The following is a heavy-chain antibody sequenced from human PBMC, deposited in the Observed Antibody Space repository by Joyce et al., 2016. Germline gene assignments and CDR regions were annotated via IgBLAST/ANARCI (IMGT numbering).Heavy chain of an antibody. CDR3: ARDIHYYNSSGYYWGAFDI. V-gene: IGHV1-18*01. CDR1: GSFFTTYG. CDR2: ISAHHGKT. J-gene: IGHJ3*02. Sequence: QVQLVQSGSEVKKPGASVEVSCKASGSFFTTYGISWVRQAPGQGFEWMGWISAHHGKTKYEQKFQGRVIRTIDTSTSTAYMELESLRSDDTAVYYCARDIHYYNSSGYYWGAFDIWGQGTMVSVSS. D-gene: IGHD3-22*01.